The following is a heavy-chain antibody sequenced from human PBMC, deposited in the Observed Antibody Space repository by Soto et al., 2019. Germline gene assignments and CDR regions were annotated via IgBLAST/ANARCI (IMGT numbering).Heavy chain of an antibody. Sequence: PGGSLRLSCAASGFKFSSYAMSWVRQAPGKGLEWVSLISATGGSTYYADSVKGRFTISRDNSKNTLYLQMNSLRAEDTAVYYCARVISGYFDYWGQGTLVTVSS. CDR1: GFKFSSYA. CDR3: ARVISGYFDY. J-gene: IGHJ4*02. V-gene: IGHV3-23*01. CDR2: ISATGGST. D-gene: IGHD2-15*01.